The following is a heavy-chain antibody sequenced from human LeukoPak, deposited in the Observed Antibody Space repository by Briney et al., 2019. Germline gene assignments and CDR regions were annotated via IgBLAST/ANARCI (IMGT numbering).Heavy chain of an antibody. CDR2: ISYSGSA. D-gene: IGHD4-17*01. CDR1: GASVSSFY. CDR3: ARDPHPYGYFDY. Sequence: SETLSLTCTVSGASVSSFYWSWIRQPPGKGLEWIGYISYSGSANYNPSLKTRVTISVDTSKNQFSLRLSSVTAADTAVYYCARDPHPYGYFDYRGQGTLVTVSS. V-gene: IGHV4-59*02. J-gene: IGHJ4*02.